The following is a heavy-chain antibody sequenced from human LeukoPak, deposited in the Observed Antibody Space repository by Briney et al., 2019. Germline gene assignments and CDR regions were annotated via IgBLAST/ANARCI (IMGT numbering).Heavy chain of an antibody. J-gene: IGHJ4*02. V-gene: IGHV4-34*01. Sequence: PSETLSLTCAVYGGSFSGYYWSWIRQPPGKGLEWIGEINHSGSTNYNPSLKSRVTISVDTSKNRFSLKLSSVTAADTAVYYCARVSGIVGATYFDYWGQGTLVTVSS. D-gene: IGHD1-26*01. CDR3: ARVSGIVGATYFDY. CDR1: GGSFSGYY. CDR2: INHSGST.